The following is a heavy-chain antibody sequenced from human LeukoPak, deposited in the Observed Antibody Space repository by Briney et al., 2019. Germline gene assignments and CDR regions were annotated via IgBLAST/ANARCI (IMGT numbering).Heavy chain of an antibody. CDR2: IYHSGST. J-gene: IGHJ4*02. D-gene: IGHD6-13*01. V-gene: IGHV4-39*07. Sequence: SETLSLTCTVSGGSISSSSYYWGWIRQPPGKGLEWIGSIYHSGSTYYNPSLKSRVTISVDTSKNQFSLKLSSVTAADTAVYYCASAPPRRQGIAAAGTGYWGQGTLVTVSS. CDR1: GGSISSSSYY. CDR3: ASAPPRRQGIAAAGTGY.